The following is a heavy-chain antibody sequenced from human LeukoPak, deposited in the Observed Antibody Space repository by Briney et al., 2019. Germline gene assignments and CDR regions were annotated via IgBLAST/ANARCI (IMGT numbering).Heavy chain of an antibody. CDR3: ARPRGFGEYYFGY. CDR2: KSYDGSNK. CDR1: GFTFSSYP. Sequence: PGGSLRLSCAASGFTFSSYPMNWVRQAPGKGLEWVAVKSYDGSNKYYADSVKGRFTISRDNSKNRLYLQMNSLRVEDTAVYYCARPRGFGEYYFGYWGQGTLVTVSS. V-gene: IGHV3-30*04. D-gene: IGHD3-10*01. J-gene: IGHJ4*02.